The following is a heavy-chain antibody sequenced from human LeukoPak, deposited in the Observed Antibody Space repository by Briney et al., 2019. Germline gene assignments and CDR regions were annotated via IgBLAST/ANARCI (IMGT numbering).Heavy chain of an antibody. CDR2: IYYTGST. CDR1: GGSINSYY. Sequence: PSETLSLTCTVSGGSINSYYWSWIRQPPGKGLECIGHIYYTGSTYYKPSLESRVTISVDTAKNQISLKLSSVTAADTAVYYCAKDYGGDPYDYWGQGTLVTVSS. J-gene: IGHJ4*02. CDR3: AKDYGGDPYDY. D-gene: IGHD4-23*01. V-gene: IGHV4-59*01.